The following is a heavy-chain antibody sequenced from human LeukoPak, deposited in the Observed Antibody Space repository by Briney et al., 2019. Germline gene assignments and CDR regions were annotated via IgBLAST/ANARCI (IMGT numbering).Heavy chain of an antibody. V-gene: IGHV1-69*13. CDR3: ARGPLGSYDYVWGSYRYTYFDY. J-gene: IGHJ4*02. D-gene: IGHD3-16*02. CDR2: IIPIFGTA. Sequence: SVKVSCKASGGTFSSCAISWVRQAPGQGLEWMGGIIPIFGTANYAQKLQGRVAITADESTSTAYMELSSLRSEDTAVYYCARGPLGSYDYVWGSYRYTYFDYWGQGTLVTVSS. CDR1: GGTFSSCA.